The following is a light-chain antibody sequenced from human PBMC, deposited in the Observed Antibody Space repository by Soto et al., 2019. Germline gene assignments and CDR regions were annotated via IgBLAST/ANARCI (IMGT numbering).Light chain of an antibody. CDR3: QQSYSTPLT. CDR2: AAS. V-gene: IGKV1-39*01. J-gene: IGKJ4*01. Sequence: DIQMTQSPSSLSASVGDRVTITCRASQSIGSNLNWYHQKPGKAPNLLIYAASSLQSGVPSRFSGSGSRTEFTLTINSLQPEDFATYYCQQSYSTPLTFGGGSKVEIK. CDR1: QSIGSN.